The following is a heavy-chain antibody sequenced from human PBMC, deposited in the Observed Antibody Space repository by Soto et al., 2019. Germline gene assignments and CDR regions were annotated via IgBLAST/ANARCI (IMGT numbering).Heavy chain of an antibody. D-gene: IGHD5-18*01. CDR1: GGSSSSYY. V-gene: IGHV4-59*01. J-gene: IGHJ6*02. CDR3: ARSTGKYSYGWGSSYYGMDV. CDR2: IYYSGST. Sequence: SETLSLTCTVSGGSSSSYYWSWIRQPPGKGLEWIGYIYYSGSTNYNPSLKSRVTISVDTSKNQFSLKLSSVTAADTAVYYCARSTGKYSYGWGSSYYGMDVWGQGTTVTVSS.